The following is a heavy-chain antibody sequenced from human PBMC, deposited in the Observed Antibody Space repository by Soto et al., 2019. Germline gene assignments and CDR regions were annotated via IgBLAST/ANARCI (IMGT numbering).Heavy chain of an antibody. CDR1: GFTVSSNY. CDR3: AKLRWFGELFPLPDY. J-gene: IGHJ4*02. D-gene: IGHD3-10*01. Sequence: PGGSLRLSCAASGFTVSSNYMSWVRQAPGKGLEWVSVIYSGGSTYYADSVKGRFTISRDNAKNTLFLQMNSLRAEDTAVYYCAKLRWFGELFPLPDYWGQGTLVTVSS. CDR2: IYSGGST. V-gene: IGHV3-66*04.